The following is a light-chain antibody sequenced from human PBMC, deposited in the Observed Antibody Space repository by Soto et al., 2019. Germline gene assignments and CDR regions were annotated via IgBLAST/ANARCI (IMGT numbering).Light chain of an antibody. CDR1: QCIRSG. CDR2: KAS. CDR3: QQYDIYSWT. Sequence: DIQMTQSPSTLSASVGDSVSITCRASQCIRSGLAWYQQKPGKAPKLLIYKASTIDSGVPSRFSGSGSGTEFTLSISSLHPDDFATYYCQQYDIYSWTFGQGTTVEIK. J-gene: IGKJ1*01. V-gene: IGKV1-5*03.